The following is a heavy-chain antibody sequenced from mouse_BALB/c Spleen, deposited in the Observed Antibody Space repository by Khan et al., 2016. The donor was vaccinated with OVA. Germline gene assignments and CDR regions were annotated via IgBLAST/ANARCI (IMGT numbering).Heavy chain of an antibody. J-gene: IGHJ2*01. CDR2: IDPSSGYT. D-gene: IGHD1-1*01. Sequence: QVQLQQSGAELARPGASVKMSCKASGYTFTSYTMHWVKQRPGQALEWIGYIDPSSGYTNYNQKFRDKATLTVDKSSSTTYIQLSSLTSEDSAVHDCARSAFYGRSSYFDYWGPGTTLTVSS. CDR1: GYTFTSYT. CDR3: ARSAFYGRSSYFDY. V-gene: IGHV1-4*01.